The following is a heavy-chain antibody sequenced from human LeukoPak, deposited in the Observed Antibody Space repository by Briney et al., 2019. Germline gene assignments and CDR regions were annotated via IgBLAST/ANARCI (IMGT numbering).Heavy chain of an antibody. J-gene: IGHJ3*02. CDR3: TTDLAYCGGDCYAFDI. V-gene: IGHV3-49*04. CDR1: GFTFSNAW. D-gene: IGHD2-21*02. Sequence: HSGGSLRLSCVASGFTFSNAWMNWVRQAPGKGLEWVGFIRSKAYGGTTEYAASVKGRFTISRDDSKSIAYLQMNSLKTEDTAVYYCTTDLAYCGGDCYAFDIWGQGTMVTVSS. CDR2: IRSKAYGGTT.